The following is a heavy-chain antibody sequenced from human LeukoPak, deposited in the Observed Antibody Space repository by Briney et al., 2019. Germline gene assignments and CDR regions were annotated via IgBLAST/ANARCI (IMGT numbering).Heavy chain of an antibody. V-gene: IGHV3-11*01. CDR1: GLTFTNYY. Sequence: GGSLRLSCAASGLTFTNYYMSWIRQAPGKGLEWVSYIGISGSPIYYADSVKGRFTISRDNAKNSLYLQMNSLRAEDTAVYYCARDVYYDFWSGYYSDYWGQGTLVTVSS. J-gene: IGHJ4*02. D-gene: IGHD3-3*01. CDR2: IGISGSPI. CDR3: ARDVYYDFWSGYYSDY.